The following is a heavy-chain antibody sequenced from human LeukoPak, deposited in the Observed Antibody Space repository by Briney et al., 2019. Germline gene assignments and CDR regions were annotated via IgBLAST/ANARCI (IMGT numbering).Heavy chain of an antibody. CDR3: ARRQYCSGGSCSRGYAFDI. D-gene: IGHD2-15*01. V-gene: IGHV4-39*01. CDR2: IYYSGST. CDR1: GGSISSSSYY. J-gene: IGHJ3*02. Sequence: PSETLSLTCTVSGGSISSSSYYWGWIRQPPGKGLEWIGSIYYSGSTYYNPSLKSRVTISVDTSKNQFSLKLSSVTAADTAVYYCARRQYCSGGSCSRGYAFDIWGQGTMVTVSS.